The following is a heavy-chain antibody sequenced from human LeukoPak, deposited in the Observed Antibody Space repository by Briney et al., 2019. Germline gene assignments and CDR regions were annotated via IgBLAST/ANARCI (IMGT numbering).Heavy chain of an antibody. CDR2: IYPGDSDT. Sequence: GESLKISCKGSGCSFTTYWIGWVRQMPGRGLEWMAIIYPGDSDTRYSPSFQGQVTISVDKSISTAYLQWSSLKASDTAMYYCARQGVGIASDFWGQGTMVTVSS. CDR1: GCSFTTYW. D-gene: IGHD3-3*01. CDR3: ARQGVGIASDF. V-gene: IGHV5-51*01. J-gene: IGHJ3*01.